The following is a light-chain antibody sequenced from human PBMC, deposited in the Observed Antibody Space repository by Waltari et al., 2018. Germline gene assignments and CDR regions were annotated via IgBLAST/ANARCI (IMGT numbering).Light chain of an antibody. Sequence: QSALTQPASVSGSPGQSITIPCSGTSGDLGTSNSVPWFQQPPGKAPKILIHDVNQRPSGVSDRFTGSKSGYTASLTISGLQAEDEADYYCSSYTRRSTLIFGGGTKVTVL. CDR1: SGDLGTSNS. J-gene: IGLJ2*01. V-gene: IGLV2-14*03. CDR3: SSYTRRSTLI. CDR2: DVN.